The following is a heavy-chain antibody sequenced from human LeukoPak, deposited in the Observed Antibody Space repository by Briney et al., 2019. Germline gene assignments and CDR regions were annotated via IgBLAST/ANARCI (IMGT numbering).Heavy chain of an antibody. J-gene: IGHJ3*02. CDR3: ATGLLEWFTFDI. Sequence: GASVKVSCKASGYTFTSYRINWVRQAPGQGLEWMGWISTYNGNTNYAQKLQGRVTMTTDTSTSTAYMELRSLKSDDTAVYYCATGLLEWFTFDIWGQGTMVIVSS. D-gene: IGHD3-3*01. CDR1: GYTFTSYR. CDR2: ISTYNGNT. V-gene: IGHV1-18*01.